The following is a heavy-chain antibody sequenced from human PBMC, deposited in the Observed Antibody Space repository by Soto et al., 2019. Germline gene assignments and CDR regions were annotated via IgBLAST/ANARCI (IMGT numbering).Heavy chain of an antibody. Sequence: SETLSVTCTVVGGSISGSSYYWGRIRQPPGKGLEWIGSIYYSGSTYYNPSLKSRVTISVDTSKNQFSLKLSSVTAADTAVYYCARHGRKWLPKPHYFDYWGQGTLVT. J-gene: IGHJ4*02. CDR2: IYYSGST. CDR3: ARHGRKWLPKPHYFDY. D-gene: IGHD5-12*01. CDR1: GGSISGSSYY. V-gene: IGHV4-39*01.